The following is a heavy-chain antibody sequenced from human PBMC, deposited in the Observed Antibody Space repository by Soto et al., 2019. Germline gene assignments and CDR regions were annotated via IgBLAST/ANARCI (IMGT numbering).Heavy chain of an antibody. J-gene: IGHJ4*02. Sequence: ASVKVSCKASGYTFTSYGISWVRQAPGQGLEWMGWISAYNGKTNYAQKLQGRVTMTTDTSTSTAYMELRSLRSEDTAVYYCARDITVAGTGPAFDYWGQGTLVTVSS. CDR1: GYTFTSYG. CDR3: ARDITVAGTGPAFDY. D-gene: IGHD6-19*01. CDR2: ISAYNGKT. V-gene: IGHV1-18*01.